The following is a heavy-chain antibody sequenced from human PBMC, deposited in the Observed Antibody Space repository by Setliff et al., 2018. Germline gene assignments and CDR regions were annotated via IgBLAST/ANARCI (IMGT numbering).Heavy chain of an antibody. CDR2: IHHSGKA. J-gene: IGHJ4*02. CDR1: GGSFSGYY. D-gene: IGHD4-4*01. CDR3: AGGLPYATRTGLAY. Sequence: SETLSLTCAVYGGSFSGYYWSWIRQSPGKGLEWIVNIHHSGKAYYNPSLKSRVTISVDTSKNQFSLKLSSVTPADTAMYYCAGGLPYATRTGLAYWGQGTLVTVSS. V-gene: IGHV4-34*01.